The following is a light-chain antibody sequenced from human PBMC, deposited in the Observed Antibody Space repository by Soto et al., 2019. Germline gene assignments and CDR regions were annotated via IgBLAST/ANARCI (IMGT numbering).Light chain of an antibody. V-gene: IGKV3-15*01. J-gene: IGKJ1*01. CDR3: QQYNNWPPVT. CDR1: QSVSSSY. Sequence: EIVLTQSPGTLSLSPGERATLSCRASQSVSSSYLAWYQQKPGQAPRLLLYGASTRATGIPARFSGSGSGTEFTLTISSLQSEDFAVYYCQQYNNWPPVTFGQGTKV. CDR2: GAS.